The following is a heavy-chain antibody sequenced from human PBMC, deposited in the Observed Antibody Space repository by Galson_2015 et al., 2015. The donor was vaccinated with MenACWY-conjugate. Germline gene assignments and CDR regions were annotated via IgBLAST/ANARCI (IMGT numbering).Heavy chain of an antibody. CDR2: IYYSGST. V-gene: IGHV4-59*01. D-gene: IGHD3-10*01. CDR3: ARNVGQDV. J-gene: IGHJ6*04. Sequence: EWIGYIYYSGSTNYNPSLKSRVTISVDTSKNQFSLKLSSVTAADTAVYYCARNVGQDVWGKGTTVTVSS.